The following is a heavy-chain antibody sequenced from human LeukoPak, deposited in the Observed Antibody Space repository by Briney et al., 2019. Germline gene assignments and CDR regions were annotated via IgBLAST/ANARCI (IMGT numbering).Heavy chain of an antibody. CDR3: ASTATAPGSQYYFDH. CDR1: GGSISSYY. V-gene: IGHV4-59*01. J-gene: IGHJ4*02. CDR2: IYYSGST. Sequence: SETLSLTCTVSGGSISSYYWSWIRQPPGKGLEWIGYIYYSGSTSYNPSLKSRVTISVDTSKNQFSLKLNSVTAADTAVYYCASTATAPGSQYYFDHWGQGTLVTVSS. D-gene: IGHD6-13*01.